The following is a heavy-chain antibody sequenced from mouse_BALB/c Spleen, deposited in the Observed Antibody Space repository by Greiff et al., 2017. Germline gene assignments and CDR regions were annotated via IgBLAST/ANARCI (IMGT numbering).Heavy chain of an antibody. CDR2: INSNGGST. V-gene: IGHV5-6-3*01. CDR1: GFTFSSYG. Sequence: EVMLVESGGGLVQPGGSRKLSCAASGFTFSSYGMSWVRQTPDKRLELVATINSNGGSTYYPDSVKGRFTISRDNAKNTLYLQMSSLKSEDTAMYYCARGGLLPYYYAMDYWGQGTSVTVSS. J-gene: IGHJ4*01. CDR3: ARGGLLPYYYAMDY. D-gene: IGHD2-3*01.